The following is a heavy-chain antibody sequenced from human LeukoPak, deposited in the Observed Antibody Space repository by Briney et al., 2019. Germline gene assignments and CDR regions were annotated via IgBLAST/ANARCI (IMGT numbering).Heavy chain of an antibody. Sequence: GESLQISCKGSGYSFTNYWINWVRQMPGKGLEWMGRVNPSDSYTNYSPSFQGHLTISADKSISTVYLQWSSLKASDTAIYYCARSVYYYYYMDVWGQGTTVTVSS. CDR1: GYSFTNYW. CDR3: ARSVYYYYYMDV. V-gene: IGHV5-10-1*01. J-gene: IGHJ6*02. CDR2: VNPSDSYT.